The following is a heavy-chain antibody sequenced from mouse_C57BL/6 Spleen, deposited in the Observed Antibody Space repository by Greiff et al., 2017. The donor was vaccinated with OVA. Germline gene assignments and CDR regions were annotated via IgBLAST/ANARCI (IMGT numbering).Heavy chain of an antibody. D-gene: IGHD2-12*01. V-gene: IGHV1-42*01. J-gene: IGHJ4*01. CDR2: INPSTGGT. Sequence: VQLQQSGPELVKPGASVKISCKASGYSFTGYYMNWVKQSPEKSLEWIGEINPSTGGTTYNQKFKAKATLTVDKSSSTAYMQLKSLTSEDSAVYYCARGYSHYAMDYWGQGTSVTVSS. CDR1: GYSFTGYY. CDR3: ARGYSHYAMDY.